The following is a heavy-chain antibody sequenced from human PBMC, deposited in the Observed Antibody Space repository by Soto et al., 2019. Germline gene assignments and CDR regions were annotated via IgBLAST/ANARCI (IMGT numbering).Heavy chain of an antibody. CDR3: ARDEADILTGYYYYFDY. J-gene: IGHJ4*02. CDR1: GFTFSSYA. V-gene: IGHV3-30-3*01. CDR2: ISYDGSNK. D-gene: IGHD3-9*01. Sequence: GGSLRLSCAASGFTFSSYAMHWVRQAPGKGLEWVAVISYDGSNKYYADSVKGRFTISRDNSKNTLYLQMNSLRAEDTAVYYCARDEADILTGYYYYFDYWGQGTLVTVSS.